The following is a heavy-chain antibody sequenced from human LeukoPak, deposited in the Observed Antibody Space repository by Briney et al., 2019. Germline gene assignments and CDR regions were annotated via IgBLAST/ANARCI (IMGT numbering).Heavy chain of an antibody. CDR1: GYSISCGYY. CDR2: IYHSGST. J-gene: IGHJ5*02. Sequence: SETLPLTCAVSGYSISCGYYWGWIRQPPGKGLEWIGSIYHSGSTYYNPSLKSRVTISLDTSKNQFSLNLSSVTAADTAVYYCARDYIPPIVVVTAGWFDPWGQGTLVTVSS. D-gene: IGHD2-21*02. CDR3: ARDYIPPIVVVTAGWFDP. V-gene: IGHV4-38-2*02.